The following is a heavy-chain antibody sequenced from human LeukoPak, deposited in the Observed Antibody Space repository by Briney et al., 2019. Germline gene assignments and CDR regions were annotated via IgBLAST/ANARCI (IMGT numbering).Heavy chain of an antibody. CDR2: ISGSGGST. V-gene: IGHV3-23*01. D-gene: IGHD3-10*01. CDR3: AKDDAPVWIGELKFPDN. J-gene: IGHJ4*02. CDR1: GFTFSSYA. Sequence: GGSLRLSCAASGFTFSSYAMSWVRQAPGKGLEWVSTISGSGGSTYYADSVKGRFTISRDNSKNTLYLQMNSLRAEDTAVYYCAKDDAPVWIGELKFPDNWGQGTLVTVSS.